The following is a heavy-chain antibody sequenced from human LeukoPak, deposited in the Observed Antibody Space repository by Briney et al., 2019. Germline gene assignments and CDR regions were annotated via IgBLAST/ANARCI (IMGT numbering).Heavy chain of an antibody. CDR3: ARVRTGVTTGLDY. CDR2: IYYSGST. CDR1: GGSISSYY. D-gene: IGHD4-17*01. Sequence: SETLSLTCTVSGGSISSYYWSWIRQPPGKGLEWIGYIYYSGSTNYNPSLKSRVTISVDTSKNQFSLKLSSVTAADTAVYYCARVRTGVTTGLDYWGQGTLVTVSS. V-gene: IGHV4-59*01. J-gene: IGHJ4*02.